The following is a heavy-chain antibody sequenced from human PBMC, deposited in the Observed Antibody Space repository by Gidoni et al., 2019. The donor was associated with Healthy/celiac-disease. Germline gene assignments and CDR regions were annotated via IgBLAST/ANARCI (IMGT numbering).Heavy chain of an antibody. V-gene: IGHV3-23*04. CDR3: AKDRERGWLQTSPYYFDY. CDR2: ISGSGGST. CDR1: GFTSSSDA. J-gene: IGHJ4*02. Sequence: EVQLVESGGGLVQPGGSLRLSCAASGFTSSSDAMSGVSQAPGKGLCEFSAISGSGGSTYYADSLKGRFTISRDNSKNTLSLQMNSLRAEDTAVYYCAKDRERGWLQTSPYYFDYWGQGTLVTVSS. D-gene: IGHD5-12*01.